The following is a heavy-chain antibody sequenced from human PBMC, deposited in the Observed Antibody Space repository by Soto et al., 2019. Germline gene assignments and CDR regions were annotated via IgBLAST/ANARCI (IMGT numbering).Heavy chain of an antibody. CDR2: IYHSEST. CDR3: ARGRAATGPYWFFDL. V-gene: IGHV4-30-2*01. Sequence: SETLSLTCAVSGVSISSGGYSWNWIRQPPGKGLEWIGYIYHSESTYNNPSLESRVSISVDRSNSQFSLTLTSVTAADTAVCYCARGRAATGPYWFFDLWGRGTLVTVSS. D-gene: IGHD6-13*01. J-gene: IGHJ2*01. CDR1: GVSISSGGYS.